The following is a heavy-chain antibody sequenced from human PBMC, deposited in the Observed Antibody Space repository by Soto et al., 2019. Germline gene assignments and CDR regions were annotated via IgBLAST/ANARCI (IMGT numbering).Heavy chain of an antibody. D-gene: IGHD3-10*01. J-gene: IGHJ4*02. CDR2: ISGSGGST. CDR3: AKTTELSGSYQKGDYFDY. CDR1: GFTFSSYA. Sequence: GGSLRLSCAASGFTFSSYAMSWVRQAPGKGLEWVSAISGSGGSTYYADSVKGRFIISRGNSKNTLYLQMNSLRAEDTAVYYCAKTTELSGSYQKGDYFDYWGQGTLVTVSS. V-gene: IGHV3-23*01.